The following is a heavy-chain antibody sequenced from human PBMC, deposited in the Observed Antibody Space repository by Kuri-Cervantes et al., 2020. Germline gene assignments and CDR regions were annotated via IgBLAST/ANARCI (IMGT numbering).Heavy chain of an antibody. V-gene: IGHV4-59*01. CDR1: GGPISSYY. CDR2: IYYSGST. CDR3: ARAQNYYGMDV. J-gene: IGHJ6*02. Sequence: SETLSLTCTVSGGPISSYYWSWIRQPPGKGLEWIGYIYYSGSTNYNPSLKSRVTISVDTSKNQFSLKLSSVTAADTAVHYCARAQNYYGMDVWGQGTTVTVSS.